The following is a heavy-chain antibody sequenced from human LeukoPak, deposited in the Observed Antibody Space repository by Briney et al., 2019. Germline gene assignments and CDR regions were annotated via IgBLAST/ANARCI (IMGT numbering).Heavy chain of an antibody. CDR2: INPNSGGT. V-gene: IGHV1-2*02. CDR3: AREVGGYSVYESYFDY. CDR1: GYTFTGYY. J-gene: IGHJ4*02. D-gene: IGHD5/OR15-5a*01. Sequence: GASVKVSCKASGYTFTGYYMHWVRQAPGQGLEWMGWINPNSGGTNYAQKFQGRVTMTRDTSISTAYMELSRLRSDDTAVYYCAREVGGYSVYESYFDYWGQGTLVTVSS.